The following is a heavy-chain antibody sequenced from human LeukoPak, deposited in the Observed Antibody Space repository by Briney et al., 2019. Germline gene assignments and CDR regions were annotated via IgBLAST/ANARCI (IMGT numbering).Heavy chain of an antibody. J-gene: IGHJ4*02. CDR3: AKDPLSLVVVVAATSADY. CDR1: GFTFSSYA. CDR2: ISGSGGST. D-gene: IGHD2-15*01. V-gene: IGHV3-23*01. Sequence: GGSLRLSCAASGFTFSSYAMSWVRQAPGKGLEWVSAISGSGGSTYYADSVKGRFTISRDNCKNTLYLQMNSLRAEDTAVYYCAKDPLSLVVVVAATSADYWGQGTLVTVSS.